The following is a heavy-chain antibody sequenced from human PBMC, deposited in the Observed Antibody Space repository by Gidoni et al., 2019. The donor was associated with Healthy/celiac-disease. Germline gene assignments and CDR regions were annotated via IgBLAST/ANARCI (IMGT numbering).Heavy chain of an antibody. CDR1: GFPLSSYS. CDR3: AREGATYYYDSSGSNDAFDI. J-gene: IGHJ3*02. CDR2: ISSSSSYI. D-gene: IGHD3-22*01. V-gene: IGHV3-21*01. Sequence: EVQLVESGGGLVKPGGSLRLSCAASGFPLSSYSMNWVRQAPGKGLEWVSSISSSSSYIYYADSVKGRFTISRDNAKNSLYLQMNSLRAEDTAVYYCAREGATYYYDSSGSNDAFDIWGQGTMVTVSS.